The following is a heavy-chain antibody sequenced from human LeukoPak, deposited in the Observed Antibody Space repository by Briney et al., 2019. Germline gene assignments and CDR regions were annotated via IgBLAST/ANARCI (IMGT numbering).Heavy chain of an antibody. V-gene: IGHV1-2*02. CDR1: GYTFTGYY. CDR2: INPNSGGT. J-gene: IGHJ5*02. D-gene: IGHD5-18*01. CDR3: AKDPDISSYGLISLFEP. Sequence: EASVRVSCKASGYTFTGYYMHWVRQAPGQGLEWMGWINPNSGGTNYAQKFQGRVTMTRDTSISTAYMELSRLRSDDTAVYYCAKDPDISSYGLISLFEPWGQGTLVTVSS.